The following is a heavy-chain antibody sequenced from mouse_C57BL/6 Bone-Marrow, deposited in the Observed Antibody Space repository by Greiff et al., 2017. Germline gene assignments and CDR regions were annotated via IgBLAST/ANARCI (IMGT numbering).Heavy chain of an antibody. J-gene: IGHJ3*01. V-gene: IGHV1-55*01. D-gene: IGHD6-5*01. Sequence: QVQLQQPGAELVKPGASVKMSCKASGYTFTSYWITWVKQRPGQGLEWIGDIDPGSGSTNYNEKFKSKATLTVDTSSSTAYLQLSSLTSEDSSVYYCARAYYCAVEWFAYWGQGTLVTVSA. CDR3: ARAYYCAVEWFAY. CDR2: IDPGSGST. CDR1: GYTFTSYW.